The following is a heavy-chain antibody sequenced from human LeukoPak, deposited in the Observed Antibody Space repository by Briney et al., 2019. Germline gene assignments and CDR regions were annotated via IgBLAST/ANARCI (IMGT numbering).Heavy chain of an antibody. D-gene: IGHD1-26*01. CDR2: ISSTVGTT. V-gene: IGHV3-11*01. CDR3: AREGGNYDLDV. Sequence: LSLTCTVSGGSISSGGYYWSWIRQHPGKGLEWISYISSTVGTTYYADSVKGRFTISRDNAKKSLYLQTNSLRADDTAVYYCAREGGNYDLDVWGQGTTVTVSS. J-gene: IGHJ6*02. CDR1: GGSISSGGYY.